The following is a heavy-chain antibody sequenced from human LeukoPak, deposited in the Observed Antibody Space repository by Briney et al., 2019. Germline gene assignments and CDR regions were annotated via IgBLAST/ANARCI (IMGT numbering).Heavy chain of an antibody. CDR2: ITYDGYYK. CDR3: ARDLSPVVRASPMGY. Sequence: GTSLRLSCAASGFTFTSYGMHWVRQAPGKGLEWVALITYDGYYKYYSDSVKGRFTISSDTCKNTLYLQMNSLRAEDTAVYYFARDLSPVVRASPMGYWGQGTLVTVSS. D-gene: IGHD3-10*01. J-gene: IGHJ4*02. CDR1: GFTFTSYG. V-gene: IGHV3-30*03.